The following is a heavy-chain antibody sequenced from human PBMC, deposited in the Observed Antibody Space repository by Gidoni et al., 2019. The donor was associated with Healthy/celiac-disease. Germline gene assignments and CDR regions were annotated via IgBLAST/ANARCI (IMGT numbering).Heavy chain of an antibody. CDR2: IYYSGST. J-gene: IGHJ6*02. Sequence: QVQLQESGPGLVKPSETLSLTCTVSGGSISSYYWSWIRQPPGKGLEWIGYIYYSGSTNYNPSLKSRVTISVDTSKNQFSLKLSSVTAADTAVYYCARDNRNAAILPNHYYYYGMDVWGQGTTVTVSS. CDR1: GGSISSYY. D-gene: IGHD2-2*01. V-gene: IGHV4-59*01. CDR3: ARDNRNAAILPNHYYYYGMDV.